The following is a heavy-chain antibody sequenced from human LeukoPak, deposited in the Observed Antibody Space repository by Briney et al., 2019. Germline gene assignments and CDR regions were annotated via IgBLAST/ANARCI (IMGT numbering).Heavy chain of an antibody. V-gene: IGHV3-30*02. D-gene: IGHD6-6*01. Sequence: PGGSLRLSCAASGFTFSIAWMNWVRQTPGKGLEWVAFIRYDGSNKYYADSVKGRFTISRDNSKNTLYLQMNSLRAEDTAVYYCCTLVRQLGNAFDIWGQGTMVTVSS. CDR3: CTLVRQLGNAFDI. J-gene: IGHJ3*02. CDR1: GFTFSIAW. CDR2: IRYDGSNK.